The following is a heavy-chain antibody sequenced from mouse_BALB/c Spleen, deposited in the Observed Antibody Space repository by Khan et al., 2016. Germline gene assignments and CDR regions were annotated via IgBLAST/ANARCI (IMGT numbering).Heavy chain of an antibody. CDR3: ARNGSMYERTWFAY. J-gene: IGHJ3*01. V-gene: IGHV3-2*02. Sequence: EVQLQESGPGLVKPSQSLSLTCTVTGYSITSDYAWNWIRQFPGNKLEWMGYISYSGGTSYTPSLKSRISITRETSKHQFFLQLNYLTPEDTDTFYCARNGSMYERTWFAYWCQGTLVTVSA. CDR2: ISYSGGT. D-gene: IGHD2-10*02. CDR1: GYSITSDYA.